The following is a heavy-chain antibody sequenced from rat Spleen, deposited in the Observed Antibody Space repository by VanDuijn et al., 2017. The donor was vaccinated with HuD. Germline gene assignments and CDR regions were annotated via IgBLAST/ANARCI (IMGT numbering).Heavy chain of an antibody. V-gene: IGHV10-5*01. CDR2: IRTRPNNFAT. Sequence: VQLVESGGGLVQPEESLKVSCTASGFTFSDAAMYWVRQAPGKGLEWVARIRTRPNNFATYYTDPVKGRFTISRDDSKSMVYLQMDNLKTEDTAVYYCTAEEDYSRGTSFDFWGQGVMVTVSS. CDR3: TAEEDYSRGTSFDF. J-gene: IGHJ2*01. CDR1: GFTFSDAA. D-gene: IGHD1-1*01.